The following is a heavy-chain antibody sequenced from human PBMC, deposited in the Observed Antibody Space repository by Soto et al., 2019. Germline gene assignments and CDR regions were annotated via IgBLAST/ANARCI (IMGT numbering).Heavy chain of an antibody. CDR2: TYPGDSDT. D-gene: IGHD6-19*01. CDR3: ARRRYSSGWYNDAFDI. Sequence: GESLKISFKGSGYSFTSYWIGWVRQMPGKGLEWMGITYPGDSDTRYSSSFQGQVTISADKSISTAYLQWSSLKASDTAMYYCARRRYSSGWYNDAFDIWGQGTMVTVSS. V-gene: IGHV5-51*01. CDR1: GYSFTSYW. J-gene: IGHJ3*02.